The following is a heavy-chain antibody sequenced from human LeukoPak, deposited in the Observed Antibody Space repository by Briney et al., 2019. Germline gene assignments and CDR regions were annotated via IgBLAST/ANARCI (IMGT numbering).Heavy chain of an antibody. J-gene: IGHJ4*02. CDR1: GGSISSSSYY. CDR2: IYYSGST. V-gene: IGHV4-39*01. Sequence: SETLSLTCTVSGGSISSSSYYWGWIRQPPGKGLEWIGSIYYSGSTYYNPSLKSRVTISVDTSKNQFSLKLSSVTAADTAVYYCARHDILTGYDFDYWGQGTLVTVSS. CDR3: ARHDILTGYDFDY. D-gene: IGHD3-9*01.